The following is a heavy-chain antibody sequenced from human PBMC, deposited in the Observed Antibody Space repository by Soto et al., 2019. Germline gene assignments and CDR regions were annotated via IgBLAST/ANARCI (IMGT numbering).Heavy chain of an antibody. V-gene: IGHV4-30-2*01. Sequence: SETLSLTCVVSVASISSGDYAWNWVRQPPGKGLEWLGYIYNNGGSYYNPSLKSRVTISLDRSQNNFSLRLNSVAAADTALYFCARGDKNNDYYFDHWGQGTMVTVSS. CDR1: VASISSGDYA. J-gene: IGHJ4*02. CDR3: ARGDKNNDYYFDH. CDR2: IYNNGGS. D-gene: IGHD3-16*01.